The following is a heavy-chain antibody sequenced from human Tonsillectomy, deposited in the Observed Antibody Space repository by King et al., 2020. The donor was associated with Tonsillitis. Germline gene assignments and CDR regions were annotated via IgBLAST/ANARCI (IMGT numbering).Heavy chain of an antibody. Sequence: VQLVESGGGLVQPGGSLRLSCATSGFTFSDHYMDWVRQAPGKGLEWIGRTRDKANSYTTDYAASVRGRFTVSRDDSKNSLHLQMNSLKPEDTAVYYCTRVPYDSRCYDSSYYFDYWGQGTLVTVSS. D-gene: IGHD3-22*01. CDR1: GFTFSDHY. CDR3: TRVPYDSRCYDSSYYFDY. V-gene: IGHV3-72*01. CDR2: TRDKANSYTT. J-gene: IGHJ4*02.